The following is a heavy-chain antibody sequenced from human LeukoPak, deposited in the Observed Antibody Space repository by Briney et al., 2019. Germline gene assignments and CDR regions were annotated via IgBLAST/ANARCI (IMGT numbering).Heavy chain of an antibody. D-gene: IGHD3-22*01. CDR3: ARDSSGYYYRGAFDI. J-gene: IGHJ3*02. CDR2: IYYSGST. V-gene: IGHV4-39*07. Sequence: PSETLSLTCTVSGGSISSSSYYWGWIRQPPGKGLEWIGSIYYSGSTYYNPSLKSRVTISVDTSKNQFSLKLSSVTAADTAVYYCARDSSGYYYRGAFDICGQGTMVTVSS. CDR1: GGSISSSSYY.